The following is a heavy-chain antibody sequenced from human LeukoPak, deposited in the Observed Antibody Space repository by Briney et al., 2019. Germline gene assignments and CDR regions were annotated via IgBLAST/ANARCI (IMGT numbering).Heavy chain of an antibody. CDR3: ARDLVVPAAMHYYYYYYGMDV. V-gene: IGHV1-2*02. D-gene: IGHD2-2*01. CDR2: INPNSGGT. J-gene: IGHJ6*02. Sequence: ASVKVSCKASGYTFTGYYMHWVRQAPGQGLEWMGWINPNSGGTNYAQKFQGRVTMTRDTSISTAYMELSRLRSDDTAVYYCARDLVVPAAMHYYYYYYGMDVWGQGTTVTVSS. CDR1: GYTFTGYY.